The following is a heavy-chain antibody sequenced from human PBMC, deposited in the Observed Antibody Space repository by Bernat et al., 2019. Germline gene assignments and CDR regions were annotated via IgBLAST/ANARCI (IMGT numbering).Heavy chain of an antibody. CDR3: AKPLYYDILTGYSGGMDV. Sequence: EVQLSESGGGLVQPGGSLRLSCAASGFTFSSYAMSWVRQAPGKGLEWVSAISGSGGSTYYADSVKGRFTISRDNSKNTLYLQMNSLRAEDTAVYYCAKPLYYDILTGYSGGMDVWGQGTTVTVSS. CDR1: GFTFSSYA. D-gene: IGHD3-9*01. J-gene: IGHJ6*02. V-gene: IGHV3-23*01. CDR2: ISGSGGST.